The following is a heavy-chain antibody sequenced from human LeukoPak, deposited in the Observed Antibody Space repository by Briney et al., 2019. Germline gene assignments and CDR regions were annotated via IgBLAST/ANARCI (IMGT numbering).Heavy chain of an antibody. V-gene: IGHV1-2*02. CDR2: INPNSGGT. CDR1: GYTFTGYY. D-gene: IGHD2-2*02. J-gene: IGHJ5*02. Sequence: ASVKVSCKASGYTFTGYYMHWVRQAPGQGLEWMGWINPNSGGTNYAQKFQGRVTMTRDTSISTAYMELSGLRSDDTAVYYCARGAECSSTSCYRPWFDPWGQGTLVTVSS. CDR3: ARGAECSSTSCYRPWFDP.